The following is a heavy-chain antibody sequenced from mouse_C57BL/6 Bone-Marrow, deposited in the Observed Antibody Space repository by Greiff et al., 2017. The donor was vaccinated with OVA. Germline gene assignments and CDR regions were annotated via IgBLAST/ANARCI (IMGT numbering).Heavy chain of an antibody. CDR3: ARSHYYGSSYYAMDY. CDR2: IDPSDSYT. Sequence: QVQLQQPGAELVMPGASVKLSCKASGYTFTSYWMHWVKQRPGQGLEWIGEIDPSDSYTNYNPKFKGKSPLTVDKSSSTAYMQLSILTSEDSAVYYCARSHYYGSSYYAMDYWGQGTSVTVSS. J-gene: IGHJ4*01. V-gene: IGHV1-69*01. D-gene: IGHD1-1*01. CDR1: GYTFTSYW.